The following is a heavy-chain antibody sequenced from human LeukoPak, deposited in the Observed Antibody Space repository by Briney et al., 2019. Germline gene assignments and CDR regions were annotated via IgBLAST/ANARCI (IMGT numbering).Heavy chain of an antibody. D-gene: IGHD3-22*01. CDR1: GFTFDDCA. V-gene: IGHV3-9*01. Sequence: GRSLRLSCAASGFTFDDCAMHWVRQAPGKGLDWVSGISWNSGSVGYADSVKGRFTISRDNAKNSLYLQMNSLRPEDTALYYCAKDQSPGVSDTSGYPYWGQGTLVTVSS. CDR3: AKDQSPGVSDTSGYPY. J-gene: IGHJ4*02. CDR2: ISWNSGSV.